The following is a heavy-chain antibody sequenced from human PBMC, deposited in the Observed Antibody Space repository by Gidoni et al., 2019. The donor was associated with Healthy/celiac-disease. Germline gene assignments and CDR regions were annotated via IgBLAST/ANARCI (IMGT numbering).Heavy chain of an antibody. J-gene: IGHJ6*02. CDR3: AKDGDLWVYYYGMDV. D-gene: IGHD3-10*01. V-gene: IGHV3-30*18. Sequence: QVQLVESGGGVVQPGRSLRLSCAASGFTFSSYGMHWVRQAPGKGLEWVAVISDDGSNKYYADSVKGRFTISRDNSKNTLYLQMNSLRAEDTAVYYCAKDGDLWVYYYGMDVWGQGTTVTVSS. CDR1: GFTFSSYG. CDR2: ISDDGSNK.